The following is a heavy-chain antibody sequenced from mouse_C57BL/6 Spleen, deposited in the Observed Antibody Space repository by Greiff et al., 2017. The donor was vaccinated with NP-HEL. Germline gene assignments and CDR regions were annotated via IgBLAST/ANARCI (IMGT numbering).Heavy chain of an antibody. CDR1: GYTFTSYW. V-gene: IGHV1-69*01. CDR3: AREGIYYGSRGGYFDV. CDR2: IDPSDSYH. D-gene: IGHD1-1*01. J-gene: IGHJ1*03. Sequence: QVQLQQPGAELVMPGASVKLSCKASGYTFTSYWMHWVKQRPGQGLEWIGEIDPSDSYHNYNQKFKGKSTLTVDKSSSTAYMQLSSLTSEDSAVYYCAREGIYYGSRGGYFDVWGTGTTVTVSS.